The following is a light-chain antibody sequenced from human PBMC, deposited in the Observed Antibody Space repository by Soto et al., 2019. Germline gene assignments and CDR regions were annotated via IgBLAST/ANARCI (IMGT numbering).Light chain of an antibody. CDR2: GAS. CDR1: QSVTNSF. V-gene: IGKV3-20*01. CDR3: LQYGSSPRT. J-gene: IGKJ1*01. Sequence: EIVLTQSPGTLSLSPGERATLSCRASQSVTNSFLAWYQQKPGQAPRLLIYGASSRASGIPDRISGSGSGTDFTLALSRLEPEDFAVYYCLQYGSSPRTFGQGTKVEIK.